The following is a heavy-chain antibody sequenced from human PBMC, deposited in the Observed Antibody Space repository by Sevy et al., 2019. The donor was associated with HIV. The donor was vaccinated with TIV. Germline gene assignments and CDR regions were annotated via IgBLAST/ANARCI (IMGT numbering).Heavy chain of an antibody. D-gene: IGHD3-22*01. CDR3: ATAREYYYESSGYFDY. Sequence: ASVKVSCKVSGYTLNELSMHWVRQAPGKGLEWMGRFDPEDGETIYAQTFQGRVTMTEDTSTDKAYMELSSLRSEDTAVYYCATAREYYYESSGYFDYWGQGTLVTVSS. CDR2: FDPEDGET. J-gene: IGHJ4*02. V-gene: IGHV1-24*01. CDR1: GYTLNELS.